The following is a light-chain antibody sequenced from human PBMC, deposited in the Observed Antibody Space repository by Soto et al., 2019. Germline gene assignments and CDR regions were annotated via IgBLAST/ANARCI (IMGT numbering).Light chain of an antibody. J-gene: IGLJ1*01. CDR1: SSDVGGYNY. CDR3: SSYTSSGTYV. V-gene: IGLV2-14*01. Sequence: QSALTQPASVSGSPEQSITISCTGTSSDVGGYNYVSWYQQHPGKAPKLIIYEVTNRPSGVSNRFSASKSGNTASLTISGFQAEDEADYYCSSYTSSGTYVFGTGTKVTVL. CDR2: EVT.